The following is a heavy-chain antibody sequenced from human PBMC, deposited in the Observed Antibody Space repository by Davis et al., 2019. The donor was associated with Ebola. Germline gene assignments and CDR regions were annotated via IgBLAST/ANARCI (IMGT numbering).Heavy chain of an antibody. CDR1: GFTFSSYG. V-gene: IGHV3-33*01. J-gene: IGHJ6*02. Sequence: GESLKISCAASGFTFSSYGMHWVRQAPGKGLEWVAVIWYDGSNKYYADSVKGRFTISRDNSKNTLYLQMNSLRAEDTAVYYCARKGGGVSSIYYYGMDVWGQGTTVTVSS. CDR3: ARKGGGVSSIYYYGMDV. D-gene: IGHD6-13*01. CDR2: IWYDGSNK.